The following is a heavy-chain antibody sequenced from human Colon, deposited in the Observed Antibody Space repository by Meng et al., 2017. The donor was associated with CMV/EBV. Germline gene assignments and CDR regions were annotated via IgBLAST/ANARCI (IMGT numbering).Heavy chain of an antibody. CDR3: VRDLKATSVTTRGLYGMDI. CDR1: GYTFTNYA. Sequence: ASVKVSCKASGYTFTNYAIGWVRQAPGQGLDWMGWISAYNDNTNFAQKLQGRVTMTTDTSTSTAYMELRSLRSDDTAVYYCVRDLKATSVTTRGLYGMDIWGQGTTVTVSS. CDR2: ISAYNDNT. V-gene: IGHV1-18*01. J-gene: IGHJ6*02. D-gene: IGHD4-11*01.